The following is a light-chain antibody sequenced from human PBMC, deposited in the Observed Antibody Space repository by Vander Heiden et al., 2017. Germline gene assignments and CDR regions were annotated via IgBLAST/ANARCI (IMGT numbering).Light chain of an antibody. Sequence: EIVLTPSPATLSVSPGARATLSCRASPTVSSNLAWYQQKPCQAPRLLTHGAPTRATGIPARFSGSGFGTEFTLTISSLQSEDLAVYYCQQYNNWPPFTFGGGTKVEIK. CDR3: QQYNNWPPFT. J-gene: IGKJ4*01. CDR2: GAP. CDR1: PTVSSN. V-gene: IGKV3-15*01.